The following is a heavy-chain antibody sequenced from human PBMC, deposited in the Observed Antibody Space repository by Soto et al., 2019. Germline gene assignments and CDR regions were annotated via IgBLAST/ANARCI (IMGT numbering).Heavy chain of an antibody. CDR3: AREGPWGSSAALDI. J-gene: IGHJ3*02. V-gene: IGHV4-59*01. Sequence: PSETLSLTCTVSGGSISTYYWSLIRQPPGKGLEWIGYIFYTGSTNYNPSLKSRVTISVDTSKNQFSLMLNSVTAADTAVYYCAREGPWGSSAALDIWRQGRLFTVSS. CDR1: GGSISTYY. CDR2: IFYTGST. D-gene: IGHD6-13*01.